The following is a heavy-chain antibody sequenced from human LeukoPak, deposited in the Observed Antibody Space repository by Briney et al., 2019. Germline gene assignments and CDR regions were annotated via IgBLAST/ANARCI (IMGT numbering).Heavy chain of an antibody. D-gene: IGHD3-9*01. J-gene: IGHJ4*02. V-gene: IGHV3-23*01. Sequence: GGSLRLSCAASGFTFSSYAMSWARQAPGKGLEWVSAISGSGGSTYYADSVKGRFTISRDNSKNTLYLQMNSLRAEDTAVYYCAKGALRYFDWLLYVFDYWGQGTLVTVSS. CDR1: GFTFSSYA. CDR3: AKGALRYFDWLLYVFDY. CDR2: ISGSGGST.